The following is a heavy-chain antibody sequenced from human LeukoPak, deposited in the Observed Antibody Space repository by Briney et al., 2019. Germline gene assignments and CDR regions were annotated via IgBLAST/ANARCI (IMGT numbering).Heavy chain of an antibody. D-gene: IGHD2-2*01. CDR3: AKHWSYCSTTSCFFNYYYYYMDV. CDR2: VSGADGAT. V-gene: IGHV3-23*01. J-gene: IGHJ6*03. CDR1: GFTFSAYG. Sequence: GGSLRLSCAAPGFTFSAYGMSWVRQSPRKGLEWVSGVSGADGATYYADSVKGRFTISRDNSKSTLYLQMNNLRAEDTAVYYCAKHWSYCSTTSCFFNYYYYYMDVWGKGTTVTVSS.